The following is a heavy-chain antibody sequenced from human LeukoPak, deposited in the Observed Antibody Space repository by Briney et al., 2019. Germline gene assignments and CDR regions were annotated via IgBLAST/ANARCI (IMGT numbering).Heavy chain of an antibody. V-gene: IGHV1-2*02. Sequence: GASVKVSCKASGYTFTGYYIHWVRQAPGQGLEWMGWINPNTGGTNYAQNFQGRVTMTRDTSISTAYMEVSRLRPDDTAVYYCARAVGYSILPLSYWGQGTLVTVSS. J-gene: IGHJ4*02. CDR3: ARAVGYSILPLSY. D-gene: IGHD4-11*01. CDR1: GYTFTGYY. CDR2: INPNTGGT.